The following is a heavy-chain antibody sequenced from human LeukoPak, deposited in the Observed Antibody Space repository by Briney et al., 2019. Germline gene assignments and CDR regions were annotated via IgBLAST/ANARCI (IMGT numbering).Heavy chain of an antibody. V-gene: IGHV4-59*01. CDR2: IYYSGST. J-gene: IGHJ4*02. Sequence: SETLSLTCTVSGGSISSYYWSWIRQPPGKGLEWIGYIYYSGSTNYNPSLKSRVTISVDTSKNQFSLKLSSVTAADTAVYYCAREVVAAAGTVDYWGQGTLVTVSS. D-gene: IGHD6-13*01. CDR3: AREVVAAAGTVDY. CDR1: GGSISSYY.